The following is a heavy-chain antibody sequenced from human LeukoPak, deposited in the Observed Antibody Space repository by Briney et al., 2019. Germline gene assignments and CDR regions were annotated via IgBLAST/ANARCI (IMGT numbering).Heavy chain of an antibody. CDR3: AREKAAAGTPFDY. J-gene: IGHJ4*02. Sequence: GVSLRLSCAASGFTFSSYGMHWVRQAPGKGLEWVAVIWYDGSNKYYADSVKGRFTISRDNSKNTLYLQVNSLRAEDTAVYYCAREKAAAGTPFDYWGQGTLVTVSS. V-gene: IGHV3-33*01. CDR1: GFTFSSYG. D-gene: IGHD6-13*01. CDR2: IWYDGSNK.